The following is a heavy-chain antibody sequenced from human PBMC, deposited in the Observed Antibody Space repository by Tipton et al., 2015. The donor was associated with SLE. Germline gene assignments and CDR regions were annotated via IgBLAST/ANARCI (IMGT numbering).Heavy chain of an antibody. CDR1: GVSVTRGTSF. V-gene: IGHV4-61*09. CDR3: ARRVVRLGYFDL. Sequence: LRLSCNVSGVSVTRGTSFWSWIRQPAGKGLEWIGHISTGGGTNYRPSLKSRVTMTLDESKNHFSLKLTSVTAADTAFYFCARRVVRLGYFDLWGRGTLITVSS. D-gene: IGHD2-15*01. CDR2: ISTGGGT. J-gene: IGHJ2*01.